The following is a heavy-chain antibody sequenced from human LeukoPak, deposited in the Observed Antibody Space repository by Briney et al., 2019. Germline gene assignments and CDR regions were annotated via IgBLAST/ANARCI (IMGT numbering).Heavy chain of an antibody. J-gene: IGHJ6*02. CDR2: IYYSEST. D-gene: IGHD6-13*01. CDR1: GGSISSYY. V-gene: IGHV4-59*01. Sequence: PSETLSLTCTVSGGSISSYYWSWIRQPPGKGLEWIGYIYYSESTNFNPSLKSRVAISVDTSKNQFSLNMRSVTAADTAVYYCARVSAAGMDFHYGMDVWGQGTTVLVSS. CDR3: ARVSAAGMDFHYGMDV.